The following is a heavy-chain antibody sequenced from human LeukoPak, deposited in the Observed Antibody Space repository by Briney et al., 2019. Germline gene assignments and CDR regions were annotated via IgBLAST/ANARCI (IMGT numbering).Heavy chain of an antibody. V-gene: IGHV3-30*02. CDR3: ARGATAMVSFYFDY. CDR2: IQYDGNNK. J-gene: IGHJ4*02. CDR1: GFTFSSYW. D-gene: IGHD5-18*01. Sequence: GGSLRLSCAASGFTFSSYWMSWVRQAPGKGLEWVAFIQYDGNNKYYADSVKGRFTISRDNSKNTLYLQMNSLSPGDTAVYYCARGATAMVSFYFDYWGQGTLVTVSS.